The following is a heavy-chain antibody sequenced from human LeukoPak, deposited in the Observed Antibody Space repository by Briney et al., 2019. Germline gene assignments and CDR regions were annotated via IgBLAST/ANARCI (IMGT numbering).Heavy chain of an antibody. CDR1: GGSFSGYY. CDR3: ARHGVDQGNYLAYFDS. Sequence: PSETLSLTCAVYGGSFSGYYWSWIRQPPGKGLEWIGEINHSGSTNYNPSLKSRVTISVDTSKNQVALNLYSVTAADTAVYYCARHGVDQGNYLAYFDSWGQGTLLTVSS. J-gene: IGHJ4*02. V-gene: IGHV4-34*01. CDR2: INHSGST. D-gene: IGHD4-11*01.